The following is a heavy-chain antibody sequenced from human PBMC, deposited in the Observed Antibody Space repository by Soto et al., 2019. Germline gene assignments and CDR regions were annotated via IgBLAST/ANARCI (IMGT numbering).Heavy chain of an antibody. J-gene: IGHJ6*02. Sequence: XSVKVSCTASVYTFTSYGISCVRHAPGQGLEWMGWISAYNGNTNYAQKFQGRVTMTTDTSTSTAYMELRSLRSDDTAVYYCARRGLSSYYYGMDVWGQGTTVTVSS. V-gene: IGHV1-18*01. CDR2: ISAYNGNT. CDR1: VYTFTSYG. CDR3: ARRGLSSYYYGMDV. D-gene: IGHD2-2*01.